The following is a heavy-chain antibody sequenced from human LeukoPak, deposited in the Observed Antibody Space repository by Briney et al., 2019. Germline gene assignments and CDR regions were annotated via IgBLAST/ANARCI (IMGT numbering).Heavy chain of an antibody. J-gene: IGHJ4*02. CDR3: AKVFSGYHSPSAY. Sequence: GSLRLSXAASGFTXXSYAMSWVRQAPGKGLEGVSAISGSGGSTYYADSVKGRFTISRDNSKNTLDLQMNTLRAEDTAVYYCAKVFSGYHSPSAYWGQGTLVTVSS. D-gene: IGHD3-22*01. CDR1: GFTXXSYA. CDR2: ISGSGGST. V-gene: IGHV3-23*01.